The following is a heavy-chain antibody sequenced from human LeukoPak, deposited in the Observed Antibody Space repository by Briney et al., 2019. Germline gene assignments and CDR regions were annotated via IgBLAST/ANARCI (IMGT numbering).Heavy chain of an antibody. J-gene: IGHJ4*02. V-gene: IGHV4-34*01. CDR1: GGSFSGHY. CDR2: INHSGST. Sequence: SETLSLTCAVYGGSFSGHYWSWIRQPPGKGLEWIGEINHSGSTNYNPSLKSRVTMSVDTSKNQFSLKLSSVTAADTGVYYRARGQWLDNYWGQGTLVTVSS. CDR3: ARGQWLDNY. D-gene: IGHD6-19*01.